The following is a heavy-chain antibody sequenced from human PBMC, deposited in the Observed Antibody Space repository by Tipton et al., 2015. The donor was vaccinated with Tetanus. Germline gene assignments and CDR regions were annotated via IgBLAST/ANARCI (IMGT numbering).Heavy chain of an antibody. CDR1: GGSFSGYY. CDR3: ARRIAARLPFDY. V-gene: IGHV4-34*01. Sequence: TLSLTCAVYGGSFSGYYWSWIRQPPGKGLEWIGEINHSGSTNYNPSLKSRVTISVDTSKNQFSLKLSSVTAADTAVYYCARRIAARLPFDYWGQGTLVTVSS. CDR2: INHSGST. J-gene: IGHJ4*02. D-gene: IGHD6-6*01.